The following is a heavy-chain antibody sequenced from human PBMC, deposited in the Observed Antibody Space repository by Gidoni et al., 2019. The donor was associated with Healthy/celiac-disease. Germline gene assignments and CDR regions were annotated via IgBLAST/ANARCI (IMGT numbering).Heavy chain of an antibody. Sequence: QVQLVQSGAEVKKPGSSVKVSCKASGGTFSSYTISWVRQAPGQGLEWMGRIIPILGIANYAQKFQGRVTITADKSTSTAYMELSSLRSEDTAVYYCARDRGSKMATTHSGEGWFDPWGQGTLVTVSS. CDR2: IIPILGIA. CDR3: ARDRGSKMATTHSGEGWFDP. D-gene: IGHD1-26*01. J-gene: IGHJ5*02. CDR1: GGTFSSYT. V-gene: IGHV1-69*08.